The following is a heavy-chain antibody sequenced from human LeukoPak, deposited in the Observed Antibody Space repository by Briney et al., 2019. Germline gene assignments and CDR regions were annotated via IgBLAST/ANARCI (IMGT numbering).Heavy chain of an antibody. V-gene: IGHV3-9*03. Sequence: GGSLRLSCAGSGFTFSSYSMNWVRQAPGKGLEWVSGISWNSGSIGYADSVKGRFTISRDNAKNSLYLQMNSLRAEDMALYYCAKDRSSGWSKDRSFDYWGQGTLVTVSS. CDR2: ISWNSGSI. J-gene: IGHJ4*02. CDR3: AKDRSSGWSKDRSFDY. CDR1: GFTFSSYS. D-gene: IGHD6-19*01.